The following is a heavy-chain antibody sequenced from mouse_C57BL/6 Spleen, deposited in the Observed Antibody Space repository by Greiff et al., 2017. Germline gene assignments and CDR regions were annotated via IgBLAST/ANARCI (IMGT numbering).Heavy chain of an antibody. D-gene: IGHD1-2*01. Sequence: VQLQESGAELVRPGTSVKVSCKASGYAFTNYLIEWVKQRPGQGLEWIGVINPGSGGTNYNEKFKGKATLTADKSSSTAYMQLSSLTSEDSADYSCAIFITYYAMDYWGQGTSVTVSS. J-gene: IGHJ4*01. CDR3: AIFITYYAMDY. CDR2: INPGSGGT. V-gene: IGHV1-54*01. CDR1: GYAFTNYL.